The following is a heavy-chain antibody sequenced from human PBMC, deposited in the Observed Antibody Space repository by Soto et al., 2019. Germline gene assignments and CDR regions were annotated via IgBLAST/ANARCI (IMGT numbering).Heavy chain of an antibody. D-gene: IGHD3-16*01. CDR1: GGSISSYY. CDR2: IYYSGST. Sequence: SETLSLTCTVSGGSISSYYWSWIRQPPGKGLEWIGYIYYSGSTNYNPSLKSRVTISVDTSKNQFSLKLSSVTAADTAVYYCAVDTFGGVIGFDYWGQGTLVTVSS. J-gene: IGHJ4*02. CDR3: AVDTFGGVIGFDY. V-gene: IGHV4-59*08.